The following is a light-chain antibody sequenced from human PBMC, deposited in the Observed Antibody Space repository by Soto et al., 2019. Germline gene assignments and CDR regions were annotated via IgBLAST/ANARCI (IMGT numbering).Light chain of an antibody. CDR3: QKYNSAPLT. Sequence: EIVMTQSPATLSVXPXXXXXPXXRASQSVSSNLAWYQHKPGQAPRLLIYDASNRATGIPARFSGSGSGTDFTLTISSLEPEDVAAYYCQKYNSAPLTFGGGTKV. CDR2: DAS. J-gene: IGKJ4*01. CDR1: QSVSSN. V-gene: IGKV3-11*01.